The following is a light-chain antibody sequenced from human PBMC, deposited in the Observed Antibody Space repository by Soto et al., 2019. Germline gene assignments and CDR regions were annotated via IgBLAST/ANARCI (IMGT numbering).Light chain of an antibody. V-gene: IGLV2-8*01. Sequence: QAVLTQPPSASGSPGQSVTISCPGTSSDVGRYNYISWYQQRPGKAPKLIIYEVSKRPSGVPDRLSGFKYGNTASLTVSGLQAEDEADYYCSSYAGNSRYVFGTGTKVTGL. CDR3: SSYAGNSRYV. CDR2: EVS. J-gene: IGLJ1*01. CDR1: SSDVGRYNY.